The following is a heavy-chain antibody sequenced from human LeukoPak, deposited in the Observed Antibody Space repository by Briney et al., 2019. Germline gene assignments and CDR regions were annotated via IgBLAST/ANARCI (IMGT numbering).Heavy chain of an antibody. Sequence: PSETLSLTCTVSGVSVSNYYWSWIRQPPGKGLEWIGYTYYSGSANYNPSLKSRVTISIDTSKNQVSLKMRSVTAADTAVYYCARTVVTLDWYFDLWGRGTLVSVSS. CDR1: GVSVSNYY. J-gene: IGHJ2*01. CDR2: TYYSGSA. V-gene: IGHV4-59*02. D-gene: IGHD4-23*01. CDR3: ARTVVTLDWYFDL.